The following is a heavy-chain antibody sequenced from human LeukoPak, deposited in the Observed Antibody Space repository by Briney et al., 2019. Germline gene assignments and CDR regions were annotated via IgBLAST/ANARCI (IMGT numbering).Heavy chain of an antibody. CDR3: ARESGYHGSGFDP. Sequence: GGSMRLSCAASGFTFSSYWMHWVRQGPGKGLVWVSRIKSDGSSTSYADSVKGRFTISRDNAKNTLYLQMNSLRDEDTAVYYCARESGYHGSGFDPWGQGTLVTVSS. D-gene: IGHD3-10*01. J-gene: IGHJ5*02. CDR1: GFTFSSYW. CDR2: IKSDGSST. V-gene: IGHV3-74*01.